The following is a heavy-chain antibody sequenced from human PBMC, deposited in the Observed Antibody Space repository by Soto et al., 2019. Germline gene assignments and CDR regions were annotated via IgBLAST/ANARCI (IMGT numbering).Heavy chain of an antibody. CDR1: GGTFSTYA. CDR2: VIPIFGTP. D-gene: IGHD2-15*01. CDR3: ARSQGGSSSLDIYYYYYYGMDA. Sequence: ASVKVSCKAPGGTFSTYAISWVRQAPGQGLEWMGGVIPIFGTPKYAQKFQGRVTITADESTSTGYMELRSLRSEDTAVYYCARSQGGSSSLDIYYYYYYGMDAWGQGTTVTVSS. J-gene: IGHJ6*02. V-gene: IGHV1-69*13.